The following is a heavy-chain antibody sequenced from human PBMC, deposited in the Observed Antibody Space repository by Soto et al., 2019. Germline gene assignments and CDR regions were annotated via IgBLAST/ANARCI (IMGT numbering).Heavy chain of an antibody. CDR1: GGSFSGYY. D-gene: IGHD3-10*01. CDR3: ARGLVVRGGDADTSDY. CDR2: INHSGST. Sequence: SETLSLTCAVYGGSFSGYYWSWIRQPPGKGLEWIGEINHSGSTNYNPSLKSRVTISVDTSKNQFSLKLSSVTAADTAVYYCARGLVVRGGDADTSDYWGQGTLVTVSS. V-gene: IGHV4-34*01. J-gene: IGHJ4*02.